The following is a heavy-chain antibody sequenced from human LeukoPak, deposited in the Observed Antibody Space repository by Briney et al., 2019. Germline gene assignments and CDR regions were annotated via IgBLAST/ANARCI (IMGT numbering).Heavy chain of an antibody. CDR1: GFTFSSYA. D-gene: IGHD6-19*01. J-gene: IGHJ4*02. V-gene: IGHV3-23*01. CDR2: ISGSGGST. Sequence: PGGSLRLSCAASGFTFSSYAMSWVRQAPGEGLEWVSAISGSGGSTYYADSVKGRFTISRDNSKNTLYLQMNSLRAEDTAVYYCAKEQGYSSGWYTFDYWGQGTLVTVSS. CDR3: AKEQGYSSGWYTFDY.